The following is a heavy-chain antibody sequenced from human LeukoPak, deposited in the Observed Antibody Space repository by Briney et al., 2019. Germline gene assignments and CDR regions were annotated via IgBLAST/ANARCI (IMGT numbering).Heavy chain of an antibody. J-gene: IGHJ4*02. Sequence: PGGSLRLSCAASGFTFSRYWMSSVRQAPGKGLEWVANIKQDGSEKYYVDSVKGRFTISRDNAKNSLYLQMNSLRAEDTAVYYCARYIAVAGDYFDYWAREPWSPSPQ. V-gene: IGHV3-7*01. D-gene: IGHD6-19*01. CDR2: IKQDGSEK. CDR3: ARYIAVAGDYFDY. CDR1: GFTFSRYW.